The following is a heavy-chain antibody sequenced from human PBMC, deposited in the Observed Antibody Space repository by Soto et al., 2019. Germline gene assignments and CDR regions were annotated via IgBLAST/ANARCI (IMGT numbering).Heavy chain of an antibody. CDR1: GFTFSTFG. J-gene: IGHJ4*02. D-gene: IGHD2-15*01. CDR2: ISYDGSNE. V-gene: IGHV3-30*18. CDR3: AKDRHRLGYCSGGSCYSGGIGY. Sequence: GGSLRLSCAASGFTFSTFGMHWVRQAPGKGLEWVAVISYDGSNEFYADSVKGRFTISRDNSKNTLSLQMNSLRAEDTAVYYCAKDRHRLGYCSGGSCYSGGIGYWGQGTLVTVSS.